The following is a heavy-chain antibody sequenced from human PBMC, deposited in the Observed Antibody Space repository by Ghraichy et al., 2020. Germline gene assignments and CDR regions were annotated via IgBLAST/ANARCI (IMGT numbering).Heavy chain of an antibody. CDR2: ISGSGFNI. CDR1: GFSFTSYG. CDR3: AKVDGSGPYYPMHV. Sequence: GESLHISCAASGFSFTSYGLSWVRQAPGKGLEWVSAISGSGFNIYYADSVKGRFTISRDNSKNTVYLQMNSLSAADTAKYYYAKVDGSGPYYPMHVWGQGTSVTVSS. J-gene: IGHJ6*02. V-gene: IGHV3-23*01. D-gene: IGHD3-10*01.